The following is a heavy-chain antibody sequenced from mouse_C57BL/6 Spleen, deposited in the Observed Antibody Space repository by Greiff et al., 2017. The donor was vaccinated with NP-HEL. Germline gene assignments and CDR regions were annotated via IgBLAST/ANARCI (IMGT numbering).Heavy chain of an antibody. CDR2: ISSGGDYI. J-gene: IGHJ4*01. CDR3: TSPYGSSPYYAMDY. V-gene: IGHV5-9-1*02. D-gene: IGHD1-1*01. CDR1: GFTFSSYA. Sequence: EVMLVESGEGLVKPGGSLKLSCAASGFTFSSYAMSWVRQTPEKRLEWVAYISSGGDYIYYADTVKGRFTISRDNARNTLYLQMSSLKSEDTAMYYCTSPYGSSPYYAMDYWGQGTSVTVSS.